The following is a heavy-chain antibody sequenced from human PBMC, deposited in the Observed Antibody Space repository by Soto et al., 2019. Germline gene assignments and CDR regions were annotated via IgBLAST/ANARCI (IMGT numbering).Heavy chain of an antibody. CDR3: ARDNYNYSGMDV. V-gene: IGHV1-2*02. J-gene: IGHJ6*02. CDR1: GYIFNDYN. CDR2: INPYNGGA. Sequence: ASLKVSCKAAGYIFNDYNIHCVRQAPGQGLEWMGWINPYNGGANFAQEFQGRVTMTRDTSLSIVYMEVTRLTYDDTAVYYCARDNYNYSGMDVWGQGTTVTSP.